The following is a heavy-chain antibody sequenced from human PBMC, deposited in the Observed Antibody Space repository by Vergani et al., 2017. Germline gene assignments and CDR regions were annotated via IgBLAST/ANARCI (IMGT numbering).Heavy chain of an antibody. CDR3: GRGSDNYN. J-gene: IGHJ4*02. CDR2: IKNDGGKA. D-gene: IGHD3-16*01. CDR1: GITLRTHA. V-gene: IGHV3-23*01. Sequence: DVQLLQSGGDLVQPGGALKLFCVASGITLRTHAMSWVRQTPGKCLEWVSNIKNDGGKAHYATFVKGRFAISWDNSRNTLSLQMNSLRVEDPAVYYCGRGSDNYNWCRGALVTV.